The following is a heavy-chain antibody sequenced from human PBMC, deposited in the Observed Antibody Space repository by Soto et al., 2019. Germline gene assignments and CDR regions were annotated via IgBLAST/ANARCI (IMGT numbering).Heavy chain of an antibody. Sequence: SETLSLTCAVYGGSFSGYYWSWIRQPPGKGLEWIGEINHSGSTNYNPSLKSRVTISVDTSKNQFSLKLSSVTAADTAVYYCASTTKLLWFGELSKPFDYWGQGTLVTVSS. CDR3: ASTTKLLWFGELSKPFDY. J-gene: IGHJ4*02. CDR2: INHSGST. D-gene: IGHD3-10*01. CDR1: GGSFSGYY. V-gene: IGHV4-34*01.